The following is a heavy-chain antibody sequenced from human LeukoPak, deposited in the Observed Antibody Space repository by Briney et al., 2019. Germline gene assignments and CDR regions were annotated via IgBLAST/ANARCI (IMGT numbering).Heavy chain of an antibody. CDR1: GYTFTSYG. J-gene: IGHJ5*02. D-gene: IGHD5-18*01. Sequence: ASVTVSCKASGYTFTSYGISWVRQAPGQGLEWMGWISAYNGNTNYAQKFQGRVTMTRDTSISTAYMELSRLRSDDTAVYYCARDGGIQLWSAVHRPWGQGTLVTVSS. CDR3: ARDGGIQLWSAVHRP. V-gene: IGHV1-18*01. CDR2: ISAYNGNT.